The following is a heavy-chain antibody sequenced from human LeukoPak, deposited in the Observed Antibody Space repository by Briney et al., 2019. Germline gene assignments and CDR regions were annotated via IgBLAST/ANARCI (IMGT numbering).Heavy chain of an antibody. CDR2: IGSGSAGTT. CDR3: AKNCDSPMGVPYAMDV. D-gene: IGHD2-21*02. J-gene: IGHJ6*02. V-gene: IGHV3-23*01. Sequence: PGGSLGLSCAASGFTFSAYAMRWVCQAPGKGLECGSAIGSGSAGTTIYAEPVKDGFTISRDDSKNTLYLQMSSLRGDDPAVYYCAKNCDSPMGVPYAMDVWGRGTTVTVSS. CDR1: GFTFSAYA.